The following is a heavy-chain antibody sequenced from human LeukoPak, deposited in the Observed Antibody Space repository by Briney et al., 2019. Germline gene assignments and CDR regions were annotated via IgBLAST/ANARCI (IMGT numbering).Heavy chain of an antibody. Sequence: PGGSLTLSCAASGFTFSRFSFSAYYMIWIRQAPGKGLEWVSYISGGGSSTYYADSVKGRFTISRDNAQNSLYLQMNRLRAEDTAVYYCARVRNYGSGSFYTFDYWGQGTLVTVSS. CDR3: ARVRNYGSGSFYTFDY. CDR2: ISGGGSST. CDR1: GFTFSRFSFSAYY. D-gene: IGHD3-10*01. J-gene: IGHJ4*02. V-gene: IGHV3-11*01.